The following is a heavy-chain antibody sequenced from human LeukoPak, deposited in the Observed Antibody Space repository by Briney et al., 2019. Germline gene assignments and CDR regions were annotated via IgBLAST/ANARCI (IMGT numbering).Heavy chain of an antibody. V-gene: IGHV3-23*01. D-gene: IGHD2-2*01. CDR2: ISGSGGST. J-gene: IGHJ4*02. CDR1: GFTFSSYA. CDR3: AKDRVVVVPAARDLDY. Sequence: PGGSLRLSCAASGFTFSSYAMSWVRQAPGRGLEWVSAISGSGGSTYYADSVKGRFTISRDNSKNTLYLQMNSLRAEDTAVYYCAKDRVVVVPAARDLDYWGQGTLVTVSS.